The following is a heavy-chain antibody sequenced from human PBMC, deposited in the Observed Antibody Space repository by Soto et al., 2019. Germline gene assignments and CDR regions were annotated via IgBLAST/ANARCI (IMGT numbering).Heavy chain of an antibody. Sequence: GVSLRLSCAASAFSVSNHFVNWVRQAPGKALEWVSVMYSGGNTYYADSVKGRFSISRDNSKNTLYLQMNSLSPEDTAVYYCARSGSYVNGFDSWGQGTLVTCSS. D-gene: IGHD1-26*01. CDR3: ARSGSYVNGFDS. J-gene: IGHJ4*02. V-gene: IGHV3-53*01. CDR1: AFSVSNHF. CDR2: MYSGGNT.